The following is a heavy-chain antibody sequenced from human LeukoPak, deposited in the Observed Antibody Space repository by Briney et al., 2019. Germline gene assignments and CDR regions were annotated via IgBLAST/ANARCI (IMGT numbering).Heavy chain of an antibody. D-gene: IGHD5-12*01. Sequence: GGSLRLSCAASGFTVSTNYMSWVRQAPGKGLEWVSLIYSGGSTYYADSVKGRFTISRDISRNTLYLQMNSLRAEDTAVYYCARDLGYSAYATVRGYAVDIWGQGTMVTVSS. CDR3: ARDLGYSAYATVRGYAVDI. V-gene: IGHV3-66*01. CDR1: GFTVSTNY. J-gene: IGHJ3*02. CDR2: IYSGGST.